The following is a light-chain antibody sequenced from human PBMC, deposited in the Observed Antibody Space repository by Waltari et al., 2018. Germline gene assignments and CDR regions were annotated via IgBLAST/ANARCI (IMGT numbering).Light chain of an antibody. CDR1: QRITNY. CDR3: QQHYTAPRT. Sequence: DIQMTQSPSSLSASVGDRVTISCRASQRITNYLNWYQQKPGKAPKLLIYAASSLQRGGPSRFSGSGSGLDFTLTITSLQPEDFATYDCQQHYTAPRTFGQGTKVEIK. CDR2: AAS. J-gene: IGKJ1*01. V-gene: IGKV1-39*01.